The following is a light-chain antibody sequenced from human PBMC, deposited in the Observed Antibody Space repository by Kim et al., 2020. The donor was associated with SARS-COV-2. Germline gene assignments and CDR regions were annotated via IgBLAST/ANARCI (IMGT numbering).Light chain of an antibody. CDR2: DVS. V-gene: IGLV2-14*03. J-gene: IGLJ2*01. CDR3: SSYTSSSTL. Sequence: PGQSSTIARTGTRRDVGGYNSVSCYHQHPGKAPKLMIYDVSNRPSGVSNRFSGSNSGNTASLTISGLQAEDEADYYCSSYTSSSTLFGGGTQLTVL. CDR1: RRDVGGYNS.